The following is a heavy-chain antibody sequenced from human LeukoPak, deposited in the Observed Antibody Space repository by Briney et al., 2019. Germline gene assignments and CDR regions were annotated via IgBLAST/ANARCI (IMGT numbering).Heavy chain of an antibody. J-gene: IGHJ3*02. CDR1: GYSLTRYY. D-gene: IGHD3-22*01. CDR3: ARRPNYYDSSGYYYDGPHAFDI. CDR2: VNPSGGTP. Sequence: GAAVKVSCKACGYSLTRYYIHGVRQSPGQGLAWMGIVNPSGGTPSYAQKIQDRVAMTGDTPTRAIYMELSSLRSEDTAVYYCARRPNYYDSSGYYYDGPHAFDIWGQGTMVTVSS. V-gene: IGHV1-46*01.